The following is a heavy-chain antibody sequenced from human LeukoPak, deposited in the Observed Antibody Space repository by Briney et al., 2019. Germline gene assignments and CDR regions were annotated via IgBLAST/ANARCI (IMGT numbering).Heavy chain of an antibody. D-gene: IGHD5-12*01. CDR2: VIGTGGST. CDR1: GFIFTSYA. J-gene: IGHJ4*02. Sequence: QPGGSLRLSCAASGFIFTSYAMTWVRQAPGKGLEWVSTVIGTGGSTYYADSAKGRFTISRDNSKYTVDLQMNSLRAEDTAIYYCAKDRLGGIYKSHDSWGQGTLVTVSS. CDR3: AKDRLGGIYKSHDS. V-gene: IGHV3-23*01.